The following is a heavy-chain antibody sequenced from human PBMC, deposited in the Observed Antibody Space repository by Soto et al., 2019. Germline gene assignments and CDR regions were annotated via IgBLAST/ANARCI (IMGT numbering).Heavy chain of an antibody. D-gene: IGHD6-13*01. V-gene: IGHV1-69*01. CDR1: GGTFSSYA. CDR3: ARDRVCYYSSSSSYYYYGMDV. CDR2: IIPIFGTA. Sequence: QVQLVQSGAEVKKPGSSVKVSCKASGGTFSSYAISWVRQAPGQGLEWMGGIIPIFGTANYAQKFQGRVTITADESTSTAYMELSSLRSEDTAVYYCARDRVCYYSSSSSYYYYGMDVWGQGTTVTVSS. J-gene: IGHJ6*02.